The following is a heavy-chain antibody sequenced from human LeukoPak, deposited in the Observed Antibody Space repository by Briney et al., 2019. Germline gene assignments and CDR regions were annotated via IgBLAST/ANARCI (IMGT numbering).Heavy chain of an antibody. V-gene: IGHV1-3*01. D-gene: IGHD3-10*01. J-gene: IGHJ4*02. CDR1: GYTFTTYA. CDR2: INAGNGDT. Sequence: ASVKVSCKASGYTFTTYAMHWVRQAPGQSLEWMGWINAGNGDTKYSQKFQDRLTITRDTSASTAYMELSSLRPEDTAVYYCARDAGHYGSGSYYNPDYWGQGTLVTVSS. CDR3: ARDAGHYGSGSYYNPDY.